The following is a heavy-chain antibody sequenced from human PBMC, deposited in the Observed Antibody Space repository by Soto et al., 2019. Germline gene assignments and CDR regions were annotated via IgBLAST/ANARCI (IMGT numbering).Heavy chain of an antibody. Sequence: GGSLRLSCAASGFTFSSYGMHWVRQAPGKGLEWVAVIWYDGSNKYYADPVKGRFTISRDNSKNTLYLQMNSLRAEDTAVYYCARDLLYDSSGFDYWGQGTLVTVSS. CDR1: GFTFSSYG. D-gene: IGHD3-22*01. V-gene: IGHV3-33*01. CDR3: ARDLLYDSSGFDY. J-gene: IGHJ4*02. CDR2: IWYDGSNK.